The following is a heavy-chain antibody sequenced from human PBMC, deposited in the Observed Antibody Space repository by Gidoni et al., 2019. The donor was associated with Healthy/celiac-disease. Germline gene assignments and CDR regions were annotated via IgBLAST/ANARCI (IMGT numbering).Heavy chain of an antibody. CDR3: ARHSIAAAGFGMDV. CDR1: GGSISSHY. V-gene: IGHV4-59*11. CDR2: IYYSGST. D-gene: IGHD6-13*01. J-gene: IGHJ6*02. Sequence: QVQLQESGPGLVKPSETLSLTCTVSGGSISSHYWSWIRQPPGKGMEWIGYIYYSGSTNYNPFLKSRVTISVETSKNQFYLKLSSVTAADTTVYYCARHSIAAAGFGMDVWGQGTTVTVSS.